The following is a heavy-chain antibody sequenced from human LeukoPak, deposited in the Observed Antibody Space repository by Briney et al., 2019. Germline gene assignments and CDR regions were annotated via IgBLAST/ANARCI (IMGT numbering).Heavy chain of an antibody. D-gene: IGHD3-3*01. Sequence: GGSLRPSCAAPGFTFSSYWMSWVRQAPGKGLEWVANIKQDGSEKYYVDSVKGRFTISRDNAKNSLYLQMNSLRAEDTAVYYCARDYYDFWSGYYYYYYMDVWGKGTTVTVSS. V-gene: IGHV3-7*01. CDR3: ARDYYDFWSGYYYYYYMDV. CDR2: IKQDGSEK. CDR1: GFTFSSYW. J-gene: IGHJ6*03.